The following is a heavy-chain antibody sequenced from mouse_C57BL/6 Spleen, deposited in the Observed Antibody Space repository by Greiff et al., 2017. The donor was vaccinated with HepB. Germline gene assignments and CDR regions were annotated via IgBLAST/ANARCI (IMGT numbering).Heavy chain of an antibody. CDR2: INPNNGGT. V-gene: IGHV1-26*01. D-gene: IGHD1-1*01. J-gene: IGHJ2*01. Sequence: EVKLQQSGPELVKPGASVKISCKASGYTFTDYYMNWVKQSHGKSLEWIGDINPNNGGTSYNQKFKGKATLTVDKSSSTAYMELRSLTSEDSAVYYCARGAYGSTFDYWGQGTTLTVSS. CDR3: ARGAYGSTFDY. CDR1: GYTFTDYY.